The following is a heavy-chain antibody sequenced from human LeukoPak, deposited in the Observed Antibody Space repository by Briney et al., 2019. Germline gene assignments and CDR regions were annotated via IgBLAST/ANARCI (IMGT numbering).Heavy chain of an antibody. V-gene: IGHV3-53*01. D-gene: IGHD4-17*01. CDR3: ARHLSGDDI. CDR1: GLIVSSNY. CDR2: IYSGGST. J-gene: IGHJ3*02. Sequence: PGGSLRLSCAASGLIVSSNYMSWAPPAPGKGREWVSIIYSGGSTYYADSVKGRFTISRDNSKNTLYLQMNSLRAEDTAVYYCARHLSGDDIWGQGTMVTVSS.